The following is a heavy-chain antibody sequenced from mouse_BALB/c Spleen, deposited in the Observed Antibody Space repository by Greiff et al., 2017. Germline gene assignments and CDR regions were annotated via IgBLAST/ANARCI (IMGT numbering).Heavy chain of an antibody. CDR1: GYSITSGYY. J-gene: IGHJ3*01. Sequence: EVKLVESGPGLVKPSQSLSLTCSVTGYSITSGYYWNWIRQFPGNKLEWMGYISYDGSNNYNPSLKNRISITRDTSKNQFFLKLNSVTTEDTATYYCARGDYGPFAYWGQGTLVTVSA. CDR3: ARGDYGPFAY. V-gene: IGHV3-6*02. CDR2: ISYDGSN. D-gene: IGHD1-2*01.